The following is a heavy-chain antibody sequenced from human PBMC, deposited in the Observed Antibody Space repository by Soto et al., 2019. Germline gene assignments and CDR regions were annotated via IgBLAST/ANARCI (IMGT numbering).Heavy chain of an antibody. Sequence: SETLSLTCTVSGGSISSSSYYWGWIRQPPGKGLEWIGSIYYSGSTYYNPSLKSRVTISVDTSKNQFSLKLGSVTAADTAVYYCARHALGYCSGGSCYPASSLSFDYWGQGTLVTVSS. D-gene: IGHD2-15*01. V-gene: IGHV4-39*01. J-gene: IGHJ4*02. CDR1: GGSISSSSYY. CDR3: ARHALGYCSGGSCYPASSLSFDY. CDR2: IYYSGST.